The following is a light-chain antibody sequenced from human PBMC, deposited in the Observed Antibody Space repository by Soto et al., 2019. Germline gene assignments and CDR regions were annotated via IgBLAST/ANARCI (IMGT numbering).Light chain of an antibody. V-gene: IGLV2-14*01. J-gene: IGLJ7*01. CDR1: SSDVGGYNY. Sequence: QSVLTQPASVSGSPGQSITISCTGTSSDVGGYNYVSWYQQFPGKAPKLIISEVSYRPSGISSRFSGSRSGNTASLTISGLQAEDEAAYYCSSYTSSGTWVFGGGTQLTVL. CDR2: EVS. CDR3: SSYTSSGTWV.